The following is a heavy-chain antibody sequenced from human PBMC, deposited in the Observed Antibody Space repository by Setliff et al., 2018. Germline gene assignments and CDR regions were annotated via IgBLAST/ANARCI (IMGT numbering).Heavy chain of an antibody. D-gene: IGHD6-19*01. J-gene: IGHJ6*03. V-gene: IGHV4-4*07. CDR2: IYIGGSA. CDR3: AREQWLDPPGYYYMDV. CDR1: GGSISSYY. Sequence: SETLSLTCTVSGGSISSYYWSCIRQPAGKGLEWIGHIYIGGSANYNPSLKSRVTMSIDTSKNQFSLKLNSVTAADMAVYYCAREQWLDPPGYYYMDVWAKGTMVTVSS.